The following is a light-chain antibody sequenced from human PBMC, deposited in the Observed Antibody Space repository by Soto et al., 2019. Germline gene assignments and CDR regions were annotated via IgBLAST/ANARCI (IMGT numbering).Light chain of an antibody. CDR2: DAS. Sequence: EIVLTQSPCTLSLSPGSRPTLACRASRSVGNNYLAWYQQRAGQAPNIXIYDASSRATGIPDRFSGSGSGTDFTLTITRLETEDSAMYYCQQYAYSPLNFGGGTKVDIK. V-gene: IGKV3-20*01. CDR1: RSVGNNY. CDR3: QQYAYSPLN. J-gene: IGKJ4*01.